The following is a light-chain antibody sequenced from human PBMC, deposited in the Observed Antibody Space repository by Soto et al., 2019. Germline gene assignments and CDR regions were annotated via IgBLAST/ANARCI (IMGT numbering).Light chain of an antibody. CDR1: SSDVGGYNY. J-gene: IGLJ1*01. V-gene: IGLV2-14*01. CDR2: EVS. CDR3: SSYTSSSPYV. Sequence: QSPLTQPASVSGSPGQSITISCTGTSSDVGGYNYVSWYQLHPGKAPKLMIYEVSNRPSGVSNRFSGSKSGNTASLTISGLQAEDEADYYCSSYTSSSPYVFGTGTKVTVL.